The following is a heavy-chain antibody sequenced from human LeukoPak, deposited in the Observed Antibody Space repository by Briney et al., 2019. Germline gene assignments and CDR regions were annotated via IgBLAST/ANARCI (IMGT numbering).Heavy chain of an antibody. Sequence: GGSLRLSCAASGFTFSNYGMHWVRQAPGKGLEWVSAISGSGGSTYYADSVKGRFTISRDNSKNTLYLQMNSLRAEDTAVYYCAKARGITIFGVVIVYFDYWGQGTLVTVSS. CDR1: GFTFSNYG. CDR3: AKARGITIFGVVIVYFDY. J-gene: IGHJ4*02. D-gene: IGHD3-3*01. CDR2: ISGSGGST. V-gene: IGHV3-23*01.